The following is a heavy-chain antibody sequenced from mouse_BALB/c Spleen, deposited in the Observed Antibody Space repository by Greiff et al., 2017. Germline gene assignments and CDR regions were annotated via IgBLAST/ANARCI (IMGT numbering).Heavy chain of an antibody. V-gene: IGHV10S3*01. Sequence: EVQLVETGGGLVQPKGSLKLSCAASGFTFNTNAMNWVRQAPGKGLEWVARIRSKSNNYATYYADSVKDRFTISRDDSQSMLYLQMNNLKTEDTAMYYCVRDQKYGNYGFAYWGQGTLVTVSA. J-gene: IGHJ3*01. CDR1: GFTFNTNA. CDR3: VRDQKYGNYGFAY. D-gene: IGHD2-10*02. CDR2: IRSKSNNYAT.